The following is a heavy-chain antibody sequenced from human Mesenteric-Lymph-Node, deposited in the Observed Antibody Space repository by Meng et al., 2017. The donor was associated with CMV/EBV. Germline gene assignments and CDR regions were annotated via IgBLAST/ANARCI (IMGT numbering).Heavy chain of an antibody. V-gene: IGHV1-46*01. Sequence: ASVKVSCKASGGTFSSYAISWVRQAPGQGLEWMGVINPSGGLTDYTQKFQGRVTVTRDTSTSTVYMDLSSLRSEDTAVYYCARGQSTLWWYNIDYWGQGTLVTVSS. J-gene: IGHJ4*02. CDR1: GGTFSSYA. CDR2: INPSGGLT. D-gene: IGHD4-23*01. CDR3: ARGQSTLWWYNIDY.